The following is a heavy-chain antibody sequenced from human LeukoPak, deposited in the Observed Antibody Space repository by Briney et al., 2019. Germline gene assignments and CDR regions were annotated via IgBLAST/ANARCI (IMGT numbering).Heavy chain of an antibody. Sequence: GGSLRLSCAASGFTFDDYAMHWVRQAPGKGLEWVSGISWNSGSVGYADSVKGRFTISRDNSKNTLYLQMNSLRAEDTAVYYCATGEGGLRFEYFQHWGQGTLVTVSS. CDR3: ATGEGGLRFEYFQH. CDR2: ISWNSGSV. CDR1: GFTFDDYA. D-gene: IGHD5-12*01. J-gene: IGHJ1*01. V-gene: IGHV3-9*01.